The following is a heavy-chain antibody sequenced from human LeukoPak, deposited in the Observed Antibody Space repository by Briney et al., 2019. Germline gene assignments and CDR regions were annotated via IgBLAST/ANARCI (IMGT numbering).Heavy chain of an antibody. Sequence: ASVKVSCKASGYTFTGYYMHWVRQAPGQGLEWMGIINPSGGSTSYAQKFQGRVTMTRDTSTSTVYMELSSLRSEDTAVYYCARGVPQWLEPGWFDPWGQGTLVTVSS. CDR2: INPSGGST. D-gene: IGHD6-19*01. CDR3: ARGVPQWLEPGWFDP. CDR1: GYTFTGYY. J-gene: IGHJ5*02. V-gene: IGHV1-46*01.